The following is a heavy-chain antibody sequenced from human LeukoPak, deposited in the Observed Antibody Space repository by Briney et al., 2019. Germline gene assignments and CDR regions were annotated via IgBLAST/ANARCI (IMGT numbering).Heavy chain of an antibody. CDR1: GYSFISYW. J-gene: IGHJ5*02. CDR2: IYPGDSDT. Sequence: GESLKISCKASGYSFISYWIGWVRPMPGKGLEWMGIIYPGDSDTRYSPSFQGQVTISADKSISTAYLQWTSLKASDSAMYYCARSGDYGGNNWFDPWGQGTLVTVSS. CDR3: ARSGDYGGNNWFDP. V-gene: IGHV5-51*01. D-gene: IGHD4-17*01.